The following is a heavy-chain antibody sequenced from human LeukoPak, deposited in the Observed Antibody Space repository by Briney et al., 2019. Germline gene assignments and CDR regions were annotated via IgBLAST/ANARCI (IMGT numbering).Heavy chain of an antibody. CDR1: GYTFTGYH. D-gene: IGHD5-24*01. Sequence: GASVKVSCKASGYTFTGYHMHWVRQAPGQGREWMGWIDPNSGGTNYVQKFQGRVTMTRDTSISTAYMELSRLRSDDTAVYYCAGDTGTDGYSFDYWGQGTLVTVSS. CDR3: AGDTGTDGYSFDY. J-gene: IGHJ4*02. V-gene: IGHV1-2*02. CDR2: IDPNSGGT.